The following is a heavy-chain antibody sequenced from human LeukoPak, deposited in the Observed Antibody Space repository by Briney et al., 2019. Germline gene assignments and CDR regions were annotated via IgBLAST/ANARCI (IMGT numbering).Heavy chain of an antibody. CDR3: ARQPNGDSGGYFDY. D-gene: IGHD4-17*01. V-gene: IGHV4-39*07. CDR1: GGSISSKSYY. Sequence: SETLSLTCTVSGGSISSKSYYWGWIRQPPGKGRESIGSKSNSGSSYYNPSLRGRVTMSIDTPNSQFSLRLDSVTAADTAVYFCARQPNGDSGGYFDYWGQGALVTVSS. J-gene: IGHJ4*02. CDR2: KSNSGSS.